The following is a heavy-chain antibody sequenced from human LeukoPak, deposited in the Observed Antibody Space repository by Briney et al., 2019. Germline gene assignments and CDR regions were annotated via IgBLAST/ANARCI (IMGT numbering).Heavy chain of an antibody. CDR3: ARDPQFSYSSSWYDH. CDR1: GYTFTTYY. J-gene: IGHJ5*02. Sequence: GASVKVSCKASGYTFTTYYMHWVRQAPGQGLEWMGWINPNSGGTNYAQKFQGRVTMTRDTSISTAYMELSRLRSDDTAVYYCARDPQFSYSSSWYDHWGQGTLVTVSS. V-gene: IGHV1-2*02. D-gene: IGHD6-13*01. CDR2: INPNSGGT.